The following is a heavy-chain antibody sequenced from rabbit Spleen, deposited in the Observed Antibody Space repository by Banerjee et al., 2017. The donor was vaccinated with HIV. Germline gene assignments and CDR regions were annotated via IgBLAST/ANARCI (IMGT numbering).Heavy chain of an antibody. Sequence: QEQLMESGGGLVQPGGSLKLSCKASGFDFSGTGVSWVRQAPGKGLEWIGYIDAGSSGFTYFATWAQGRFTISKISSTTVTLQMTRLTAADTATYFCARDGINSGGPYFYFDLWGPGTLVTVS. CDR1: GFDFSGTG. CDR2: IDAGSSGFT. J-gene: IGHJ4*01. D-gene: IGHD3-3*01. V-gene: IGHV1S45*01. CDR3: ARDGINSGGPYFYFDL.